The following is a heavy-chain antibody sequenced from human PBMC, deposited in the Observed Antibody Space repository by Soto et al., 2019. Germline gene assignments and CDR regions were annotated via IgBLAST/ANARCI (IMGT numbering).Heavy chain of an antibody. CDR1: EFTFSSYA. CDR2: ISFDGTHE. J-gene: IGHJ6*02. CDR3: ARPSPRWSYYYGMDV. Sequence: GGSLRLSCAASEFTFSSYAMHWVRQAPGRGLEWVSLISFDGTHEYYADSVKGRFTISRDSSKKMLFLQMNSLSPGVLATYYCARPSPRWSYYYGMDVWGQGTTVTVSS. V-gene: IGHV3-30-3*01. D-gene: IGHD3-3*01.